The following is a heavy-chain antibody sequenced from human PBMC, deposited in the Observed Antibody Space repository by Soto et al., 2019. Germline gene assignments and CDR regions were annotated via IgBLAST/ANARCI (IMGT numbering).Heavy chain of an antibody. Sequence: EVQLVESGGGLVQPGGSLRLSCTASGFSLSDHYVDWVRQAPGKGLEWVGRSRNKANSYTTEYAASVRGRFTISRDDSRNSLYLQMDSLKTEDTAXXXXXXXFTASGTYAVDYWGQGTLVTVSS. CDR1: GFSLSDHY. V-gene: IGHV3-72*01. CDR2: SRNKANSYTT. D-gene: IGHD3-10*01. J-gene: IGHJ4*02. CDR3: XXXFTASGTYAVDY.